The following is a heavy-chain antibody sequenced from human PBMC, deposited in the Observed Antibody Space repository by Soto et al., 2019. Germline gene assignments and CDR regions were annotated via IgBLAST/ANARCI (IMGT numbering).Heavy chain of an antibody. Sequence: GALRLSCAASGFMFSAYTMNWVRQAPGKGLEWLSSISDDSSYIDYADSLRGRFTVSRDNARNSLYLQIDSLGVEDTAVYYCATPYYFNHWGPGTLVTVSS. V-gene: IGHV3-21*06. D-gene: IGHD3-16*01. CDR3: ATPYYFNH. CDR1: GFMFSAYT. J-gene: IGHJ1*01. CDR2: ISDDSSYI.